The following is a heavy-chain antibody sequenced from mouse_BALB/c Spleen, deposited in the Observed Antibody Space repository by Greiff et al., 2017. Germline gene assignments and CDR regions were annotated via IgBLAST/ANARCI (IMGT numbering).Heavy chain of an antibody. CDR3: ARREVGSYYAMDY. J-gene: IGHJ4*01. V-gene: IGHV14-3*02. D-gene: IGHD3-1*01. CDR2: IDPANGNT. Sequence: EVHLVESGAELVKPGASVKLSCTASGFNIKDTYMHWVQQRPEQGLEWIGRIDPANGNTKYDPKFQGKATITADTSSNTAYLQLSSLTSEDTAVYYCARREVGSYYAMDYWGQGTSVTVSS. CDR1: GFNIKDTY.